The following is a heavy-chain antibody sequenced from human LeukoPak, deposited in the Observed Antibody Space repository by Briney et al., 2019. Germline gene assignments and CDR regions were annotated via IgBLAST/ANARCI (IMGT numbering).Heavy chain of an antibody. CDR2: IYSGGST. Sequence: GGSLRLSCAASGFTVSSNYMSWVRQAPGKGLEWVSVIYSGGSTYYADSVKGRFTISRDNSKNTLYLQMNSLRAEDTAVYYCAREVRARDLYYYYGMDVWGQGTTVTVSS. CDR1: GFTVSSNY. CDR3: AREVRARDLYYYYGMDV. D-gene: IGHD2-2*01. V-gene: IGHV3-66*01. J-gene: IGHJ6*02.